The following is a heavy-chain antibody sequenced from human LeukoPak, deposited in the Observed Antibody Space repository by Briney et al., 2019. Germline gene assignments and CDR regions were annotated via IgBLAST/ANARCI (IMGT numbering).Heavy chain of an antibody. Sequence: ASVKVSCKASGYTFTSYGISWVRQAPGQGLEWMGWISAYNGNTNYAQKLQGRVTMTTDTSTSTAYMELRSLRSDDTAVYYCARDPGGLLYYYYYMDVWGKGTTVTVSS. CDR2: ISAYNGNT. CDR1: GYTFTSYG. D-gene: IGHD2-8*02. CDR3: ARDPGGLLYYYYYMDV. J-gene: IGHJ6*03. V-gene: IGHV1-18*01.